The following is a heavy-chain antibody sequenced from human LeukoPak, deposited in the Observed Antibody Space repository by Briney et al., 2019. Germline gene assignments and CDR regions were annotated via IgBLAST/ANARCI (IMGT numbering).Heavy chain of an antibody. Sequence: PGGSLRLSCAASGFTFSSYGMHWVRQAPGKGLEWVAVMWYDGSNKYYADSVKGRFTISRDNSKNTLYLQMNSLRAEDTAVYYCARGGPYYYYGMDVWGQGTTVTVSS. CDR1: GFTFSSYG. V-gene: IGHV3-33*01. CDR2: MWYDGSNK. J-gene: IGHJ6*02. CDR3: ARGGPYYYYGMDV. D-gene: IGHD2-15*01.